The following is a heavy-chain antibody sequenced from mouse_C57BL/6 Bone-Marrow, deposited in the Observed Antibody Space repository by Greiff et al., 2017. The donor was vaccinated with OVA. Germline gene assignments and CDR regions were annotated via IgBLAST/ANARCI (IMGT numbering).Heavy chain of an antibody. CDR1: GFNIKDDY. J-gene: IGHJ2*01. CDR2: IDPENGDT. CDR3: TSYGNFDY. D-gene: IGHD2-1*01. V-gene: IGHV14-4*01. Sequence: VQLQQSGAELVRSGASVKLSCTASGFNIKDDYMHWVKQRPEQGLEWIGWIDPENGDTEYASQFQGKATITADTSSNTAYLQLSSLTSEDTAVYYCTSYGNFDYWGQGTTLTVSS.